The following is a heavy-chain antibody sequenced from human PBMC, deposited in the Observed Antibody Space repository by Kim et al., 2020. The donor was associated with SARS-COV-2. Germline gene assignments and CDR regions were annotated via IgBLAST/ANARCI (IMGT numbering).Heavy chain of an antibody. CDR2: LSYDGSGK. CDR1: GFPFRNYA. CDR3: AKEGITAAGTFDY. J-gene: IGHJ4*02. D-gene: IGHD6-13*01. Sequence: GGSLRLSCAASGFPFRNYAMHWVRQAPGKGLEWVAVLSYDGSGKYYADSVKGRLTISRDNSKNTLYLQMNSLRAEDTAVYYCAKEGITAAGTFDYWGE. V-gene: IGHV3-30*04.